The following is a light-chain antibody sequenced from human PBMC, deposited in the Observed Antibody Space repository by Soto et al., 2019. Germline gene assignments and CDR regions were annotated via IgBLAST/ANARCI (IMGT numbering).Light chain of an antibody. CDR2: LISDGSH. V-gene: IGLV4-69*01. CDR1: SGHSSYA. J-gene: IGLJ2*01. CDR3: QTWATGIVV. Sequence: QAVVTQSPSASASLGASVKLTCTLSSGHSSYAIAWHQQQPEKGPRYLMKLISDGSHSKGDGIPDRFSGSSSGAERYLTISSLQSEDEADYYCQTWATGIVVFGGGTKLTVL.